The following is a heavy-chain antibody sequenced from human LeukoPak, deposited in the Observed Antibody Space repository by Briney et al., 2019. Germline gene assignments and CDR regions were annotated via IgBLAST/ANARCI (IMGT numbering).Heavy chain of an antibody. D-gene: IGHD3-10*01. CDR2: IYYSGST. V-gene: IGHV4-59*01. CDR1: GGSISSYY. Sequence: PSETLSLTCTVSGGSISSYYWSWIRQPPGKGLEWIGYIYYSGSTNYNPSLKSRVTISVDTSKNQFSLKLSSVTAADTAVYYCARETVREEFTKFRRPKYYYYGMDVWGQGTTVTVSS. CDR3: ARETVREEFTKFRRPKYYYYGMDV. J-gene: IGHJ6*02.